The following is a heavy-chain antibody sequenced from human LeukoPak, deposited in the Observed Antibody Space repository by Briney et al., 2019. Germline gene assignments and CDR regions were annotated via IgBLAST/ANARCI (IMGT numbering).Heavy chain of an antibody. CDR1: GFTFSSYG. Sequence: GGSLRLSCAASGFTFSSYGMHWIRQAPGKGLEWVAVISYDGSNKYYADPVKGRFTISRDNSKNTLYLQMNSLRAEDTAVYYCAKDYLLYDYWGQGTLVTVSS. V-gene: IGHV3-30*18. CDR2: ISYDGSNK. J-gene: IGHJ4*02. CDR3: AKDYLLYDY.